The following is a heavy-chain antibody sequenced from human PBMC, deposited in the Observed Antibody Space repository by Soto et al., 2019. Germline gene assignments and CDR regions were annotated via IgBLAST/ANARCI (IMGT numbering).Heavy chain of an antibody. V-gene: IGHV1-69*02. J-gene: IGHJ4*02. CDR1: GGTFSSYT. CDR3: ARVDSGGYAYFDY. Sequence: ASVKVSCKASGGTFSSYTISWVRQAPGQGLEWMGRIIPILGIANYAQKFQGRVTITADKSTSTAYMELSSLRSEDTAVYYCARVDSGGYAYFDYWGQGTLVTVSS. D-gene: IGHD5-12*01. CDR2: IIPILGIA.